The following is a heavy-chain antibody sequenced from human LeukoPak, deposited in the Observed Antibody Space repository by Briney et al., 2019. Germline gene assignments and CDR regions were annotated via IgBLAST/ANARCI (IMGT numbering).Heavy chain of an antibody. Sequence: SETLSLTCTVSGGSISSSSYYWGWIRQPPGKGLEWIGSIYYSGSTYYNPSLKSRVTISVDTSKNQFSLKLSSVTAADTAVYYCASLDNPGKSHSNDYWGQGTLVTVSS. CDR1: GGSISSSSYY. V-gene: IGHV4-39*01. CDR2: IYYSGST. D-gene: IGHD2-15*01. CDR3: ASLDNPGKSHSNDY. J-gene: IGHJ4*02.